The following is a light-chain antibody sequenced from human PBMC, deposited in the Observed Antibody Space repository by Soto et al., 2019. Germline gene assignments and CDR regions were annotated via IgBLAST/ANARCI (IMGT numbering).Light chain of an antibody. CDR3: QEYDGHCT. V-gene: IGKV1-5*03. CDR2: RAS. CDR1: QSISSR. Sequence: DIQMTQSPSTLSASVGDRVTITCRASQSISSRLAWYQQKPEKAPKLLIYRASTLESGVPSRFSGSGSGTEFTLTISSLQPDDFATYFCQEYDGHCTFGQGTKLEIK. J-gene: IGKJ2*02.